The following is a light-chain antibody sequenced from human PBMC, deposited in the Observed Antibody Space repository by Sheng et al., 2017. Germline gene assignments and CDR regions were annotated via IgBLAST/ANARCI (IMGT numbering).Light chain of an antibody. V-gene: IGLV3-25*03. CDR3: QSTDDSDTYV. CDR1: NCQKQY. Sequence: SYELTQPPSCQYPQDRRPRSPALEINCQKQYAYWYQQKPGQAPXLLIYKDSERPSEIPERFSGSSSGTTVTLTISGVQAEDEADYYCQSTDDSDTYVFGTGTKVTVL. CDR2: KDS. J-gene: IGLJ1*01.